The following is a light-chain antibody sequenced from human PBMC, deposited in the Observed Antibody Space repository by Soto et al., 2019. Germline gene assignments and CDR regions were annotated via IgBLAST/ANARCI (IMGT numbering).Light chain of an antibody. CDR1: QGISSA. J-gene: IGKJ5*01. Sequence: AIQLTQSPSSLSASVGDRVTITCRASQGISSALAWYQQKPGEAPNLLIYDASSLESGVPSRFSGSGSGTDFILTISSLQPEDFATYYRQQFHSYPITFGQGTRLEIK. CDR2: DAS. V-gene: IGKV1-13*02. CDR3: QQFHSYPIT.